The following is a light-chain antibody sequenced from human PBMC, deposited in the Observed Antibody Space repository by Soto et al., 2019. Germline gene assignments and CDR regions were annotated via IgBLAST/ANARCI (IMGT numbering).Light chain of an antibody. CDR2: GAT. V-gene: IGKV3-20*01. J-gene: IGKJ1*01. CDR1: QSISSTY. Sequence: EIVLTQSPGTLSLSPGERATLSCRASQSISSTYYLAWYQHKPGQAPRLLIYGATSRATGIPDRFSGSGSGTDFTLTISRLEPEDFAMYYCHQYGRSPRGTFGQGTKVDIK. CDR3: HQYGRSPRGT.